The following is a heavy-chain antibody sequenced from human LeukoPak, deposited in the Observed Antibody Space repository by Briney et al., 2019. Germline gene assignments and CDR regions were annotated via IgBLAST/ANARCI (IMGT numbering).Heavy chain of an antibody. J-gene: IGHJ4*02. Sequence: ASVKVSCKASGYTFTGYYMHWVRQAPGQGLEWMGWINPNSGGTNYAQKFQGRVTMTRDTSISTAYMELSRLRSDDTAVYYCARDGHYYYGSGIKDYWGQGTLVTVSS. V-gene: IGHV1-2*02. CDR3: ARDGHYYYGSGIKDY. CDR1: GYTFTGYY. CDR2: INPNSGGT. D-gene: IGHD3-10*01.